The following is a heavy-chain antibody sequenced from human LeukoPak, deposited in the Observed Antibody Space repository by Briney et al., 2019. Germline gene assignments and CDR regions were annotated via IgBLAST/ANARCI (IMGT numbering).Heavy chain of an antibody. CDR1: VFTFSSYT. Sequence: GGSLRLSCAASVFTFSSYTMHWVRRAPGEGLGRVAVISYDGNNRYYADSVKGRFTISRYNSKNTLYLQMNSLRAEDTAVYYCAKVKGEVIGAFDIWGQGTMVTVSS. CDR3: AKVKGEVIGAFDI. D-gene: IGHD3-16*01. V-gene: IGHV3-30*18. J-gene: IGHJ3*02. CDR2: ISYDGNNR.